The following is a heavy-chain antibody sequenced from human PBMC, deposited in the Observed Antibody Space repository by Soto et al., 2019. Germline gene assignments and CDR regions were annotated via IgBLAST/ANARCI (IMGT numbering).Heavy chain of an antibody. CDR1: GYRFTGYW. J-gene: IGHJ4*02. Sequence: PGESLEISCKGSGYRFTGYWIAWVRQMPWKGLEWMGIIYPGDSDTRYSPSFQGQVTISVDKSINTAYLQWSSLKASDTAMYYCARSPPGVVVARTTGYYFDYWGQGTLVTVSS. V-gene: IGHV5-51*01. D-gene: IGHD2-15*01. CDR2: IYPGDSDT. CDR3: ARSPPGVVVARTTGYYFDY.